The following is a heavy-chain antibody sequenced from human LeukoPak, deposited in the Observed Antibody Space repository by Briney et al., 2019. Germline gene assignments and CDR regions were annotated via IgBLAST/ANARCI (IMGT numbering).Heavy chain of an antibody. D-gene: IGHD6-13*01. Sequence: ASVKLSCKASGYTFTGYYMHWVRPAPGQGHAWMGWFTPNSGGTNYAQKFPAWVTMARDTSISTAYMELSRLRSDDTAVYHCARDAPRGSSSSYLYYYGMDVWGKGTTVTVSS. CDR1: GYTFTGYY. J-gene: IGHJ6*04. V-gene: IGHV1-2*04. CDR2: FTPNSGGT. CDR3: ARDAPRGSSSSYLYYYGMDV.